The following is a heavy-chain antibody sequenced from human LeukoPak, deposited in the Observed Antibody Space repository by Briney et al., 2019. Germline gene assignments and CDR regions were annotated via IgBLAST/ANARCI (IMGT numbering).Heavy chain of an antibody. V-gene: IGHV3-23*01. Sequence: GGSLRLSCAASGFTFSTYTMYWVRHPPGKRLEWVSIIGSSGGGIHYADSVKGRFTISRDNSKNTLYLQMNSLRAEDTAVYYCARSGRSIVGAIDYWGQGTLVTVSS. CDR1: GFTFSTYT. J-gene: IGHJ4*02. CDR3: ARSGRSIVGAIDY. CDR2: IGSSGGGI. D-gene: IGHD1-26*01.